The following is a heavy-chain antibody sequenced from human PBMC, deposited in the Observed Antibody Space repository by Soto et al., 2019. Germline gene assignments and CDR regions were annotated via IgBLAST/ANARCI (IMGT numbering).Heavy chain of an antibody. D-gene: IGHD6-13*01. V-gene: IGHV3-74*01. CDR2: INRDANNI. Sequence: PGGSLRLSCEASRGAFGDYWMHWVRQAPGKGLVWVSGINRDANNIIYADSVKGRFTISRDNSNNTLYLQMNSLRLDDTAVYYCARPLSDVSSWYWFDPWGQGTMVTVSS. J-gene: IGHJ5*02. CDR1: RGAFGDYW. CDR3: ARPLSDVSSWYWFDP.